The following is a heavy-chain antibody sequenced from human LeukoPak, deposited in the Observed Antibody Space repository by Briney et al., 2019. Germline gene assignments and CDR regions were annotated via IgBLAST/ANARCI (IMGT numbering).Heavy chain of an antibody. V-gene: IGHV3-48*01. J-gene: IGHJ3*02. CDR1: GFTFSSYA. D-gene: IGHD3-22*01. CDR2: ISSSSSII. CDR3: ARGYDSSGYYYADAFDI. Sequence: PGGSLRLSCAASGFTFSSYAMSWVRQAPGKGLEWLSYISSSSSIIYYADSVKGRFTISRDNAKNTLYLQMNSLRAEDTAVYYCARGYDSSGYYYADAFDIWGQGTTVTVSS.